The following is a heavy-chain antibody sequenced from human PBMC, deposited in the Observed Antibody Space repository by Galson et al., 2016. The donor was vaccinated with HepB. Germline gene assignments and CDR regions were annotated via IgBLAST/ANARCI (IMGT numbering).Heavy chain of an antibody. CDR3: AKDRLSGHGDYSWGIFDI. D-gene: IGHD4-17*01. Sequence: SLRLSCAASGFTFSTFWMTWVRQAPGKGLEWVANIKQDGSGKYYVDSVKGRFTISRDNSKNMVYLQMNSLTTEDTAIYFCAKDRLSGHGDYSWGIFDIWGRGTEVTVSS. J-gene: IGHJ3*02. V-gene: IGHV3-7*03. CDR1: GFTFSTFW. CDR2: IKQDGSGK.